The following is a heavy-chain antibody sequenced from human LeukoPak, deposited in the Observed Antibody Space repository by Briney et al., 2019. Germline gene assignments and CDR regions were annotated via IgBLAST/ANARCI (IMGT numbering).Heavy chain of an antibody. Sequence: SETLSLTCAVSGGSISSGGYSWSWIRQPPGKGLEWIGYIYHSGSTYYNPSLKSRVTISVDRSKNQFSLKLSSVTAADTAVYYCARGPYSSSRAFDYWGQGTLVTVSS. J-gene: IGHJ4*02. CDR2: IYHSGST. CDR1: GGSISSGGYS. D-gene: IGHD6-13*01. V-gene: IGHV4-30-2*01. CDR3: ARGPYSSSRAFDY.